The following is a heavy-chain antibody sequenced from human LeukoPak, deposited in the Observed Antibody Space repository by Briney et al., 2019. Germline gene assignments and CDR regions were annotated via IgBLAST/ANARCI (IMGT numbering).Heavy chain of an antibody. CDR1: GDSVSSNSAV. CDR3: ARYITTWDFDF. D-gene: IGHD2-2*01. CDR2: TYYRSKWYS. Sequence: SQTLSLTFAISGDSVSSNSAVWNWIRQSPSRGLEWLGRTYYRSKWYSDSAVSVRSRIIINPDTSKNQFSLQLNSVTPEDTAVYYCARYITTWDFDFWGQGTLVTVSS. V-gene: IGHV6-1*01. J-gene: IGHJ4*02.